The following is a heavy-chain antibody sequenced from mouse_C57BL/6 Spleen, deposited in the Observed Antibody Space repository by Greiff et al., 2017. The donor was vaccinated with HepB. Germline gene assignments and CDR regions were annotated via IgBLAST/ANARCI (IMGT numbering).Heavy chain of an antibody. J-gene: IGHJ4*01. CDR3: ARGDYDYDDAMDY. CDR2: ISSGGSYT. V-gene: IGHV5-6*01. CDR1: GFTFSSYG. D-gene: IGHD2-4*01. Sequence: EVKLMESGGDLVKPGGSLKLSCAASGFTFSSYGMSWVRQTPDKRLEWVATISSGGSYTYYPDSVKGRVTISRDNAKNTLYLQMSSLKSEDTAMYYCARGDYDYDDAMDYWGQGTSVTVAS.